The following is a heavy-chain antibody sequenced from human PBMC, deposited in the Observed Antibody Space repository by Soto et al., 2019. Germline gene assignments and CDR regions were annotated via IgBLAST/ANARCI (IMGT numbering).Heavy chain of an antibody. J-gene: IGHJ5*02. CDR1: GYTLTELS. D-gene: IGHD6-19*01. CDR2: FDPEDGET. Sequence: ASVKVSCKVSGYTLTELSMHWVRQAPGKGLEWMGGFDPEDGETIYAQKFQGRVTMTEDTSTDTANMELSSLRSEDTAVYYCATDRPGWYGRVRWFDPWGQGTLVTVSS. CDR3: ATDRPGWYGRVRWFDP. V-gene: IGHV1-24*01.